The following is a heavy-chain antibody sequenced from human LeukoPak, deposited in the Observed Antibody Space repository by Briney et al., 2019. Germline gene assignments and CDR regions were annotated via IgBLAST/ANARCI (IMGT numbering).Heavy chain of an antibody. CDR3: AREEIAAAGTRGFDP. J-gene: IGHJ5*02. CDR2: INSDESST. Sequence: GGSLRLSCAASGFTFSSYWMHWVRQAPGKGLVWVSRINSDESSTSYADSVKGRFTISRDNAKNTLYLQMNSLRAEDTAVYYCAREEIAAAGTRGFDPWGQGTLVTVSS. V-gene: IGHV3-74*01. CDR1: GFTFSSYW. D-gene: IGHD6-13*01.